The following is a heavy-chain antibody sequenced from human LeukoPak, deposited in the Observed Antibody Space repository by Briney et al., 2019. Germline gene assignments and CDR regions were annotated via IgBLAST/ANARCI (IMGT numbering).Heavy chain of an antibody. D-gene: IGHD3-10*01. Sequence: KPSETLSLTCTVSGGSISSYYWGWIRQPPGEGLEWIGYVYSDGRTNFNPSLKSRVTMSIDTSKSQFSLRLTSGSAADAAVYYWARGGGLYFGDLFSAGYMDVWGKGTTVTVSS. CDR3: ARGGGLYFGDLFSAGYMDV. V-gene: IGHV4-59*01. CDR1: GGSISSYY. J-gene: IGHJ6*03. CDR2: VYSDGRT.